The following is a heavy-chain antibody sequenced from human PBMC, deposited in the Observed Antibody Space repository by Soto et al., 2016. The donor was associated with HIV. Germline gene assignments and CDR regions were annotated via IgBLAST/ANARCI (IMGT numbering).Heavy chain of an antibody. CDR3: AREKGQQLPLDY. Sequence: EVQLVESGGGLVKPGGSLRLSCAASGFTFSSYSMNWVRQAPGKGLEWVSSITSSSNYIYYAGSVKGRFTISRDNAKNSLYLQMNSLRVDDTAAYYCAREKGQQLPLDYWGQGTLVTVSS. J-gene: IGHJ4*02. CDR2: ITSSSNYI. D-gene: IGHD6-13*01. V-gene: IGHV3-21*01. CDR1: GFTFSSYS.